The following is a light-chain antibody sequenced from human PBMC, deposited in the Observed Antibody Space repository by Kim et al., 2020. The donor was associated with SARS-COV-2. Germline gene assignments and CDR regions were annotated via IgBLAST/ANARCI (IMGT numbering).Light chain of an antibody. CDR1: QSLVFSDGKTY. V-gene: IGKV2-30*01. CDR3: MYGTHWPPSFT. CDR2: KVS. Sequence: DVIMTQSPLSLPVTLGQPASISCRSSQSLVFSDGKTYLNWFHQRPGQSPRRLIYKVSNRDSGVPDRFSGSGSGTGFTLKISRVEAEDVGVYYCMYGTHWPPSFTFGGGTKVDIK. J-gene: IGKJ4*01.